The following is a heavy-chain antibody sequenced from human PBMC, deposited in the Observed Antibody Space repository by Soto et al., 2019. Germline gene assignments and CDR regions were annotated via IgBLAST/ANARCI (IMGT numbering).Heavy chain of an antibody. J-gene: IGHJ6*04. CDR2: IWYDGSNK. D-gene: IGHD3-9*01. Sequence: SGERRGCKYSSYRRHPDRQTQGKGLEWVAVIWYDGSNKYYADSVKGRFTISRDNSKNTLYLQMNSLRAEDTAVYYCARDLDLRYFDYYGMDVRGKGTTVTVSS. CDR1: GCKYSSYR. V-gene: IGHV3-33*01. CDR3: ARDLDLRYFDYYGMDV.